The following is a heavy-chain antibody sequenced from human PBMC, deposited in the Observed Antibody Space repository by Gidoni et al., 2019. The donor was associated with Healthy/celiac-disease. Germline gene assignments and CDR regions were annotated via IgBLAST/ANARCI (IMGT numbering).Heavy chain of an antibody. CDR2: INHSGST. CDR3: ASGLKQQLVRPKYYYGMDV. J-gene: IGHJ6*02. CDR1: GGSFRGYY. Sequence: QVQLQQWGAGLLQPSETLSLTCAVSGGSFRGYYWSWIRQPPGKGLEWIGEINHSGSTNYNPSLKSRVTISVDTSKNQFSLKLSSVTAADTAVYYCASGLKQQLVRPKYYYGMDVWGQGTTVTVSS. D-gene: IGHD6-13*01. V-gene: IGHV4-34*01.